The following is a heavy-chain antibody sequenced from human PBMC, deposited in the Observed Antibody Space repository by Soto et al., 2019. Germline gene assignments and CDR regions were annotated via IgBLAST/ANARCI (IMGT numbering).Heavy chain of an antibody. D-gene: IGHD1-26*01. CDR3: AGDTGGGSYYWGYDFDY. V-gene: IGHV1-18*01. CDR2: ISGYNGNT. J-gene: IGHJ4*02. Sequence: QVQLVQSGAEVKKPGASVKVSCKASGYTFTSYGISWVRQAPGQGLEWMGWISGYNGNTNYAQKLQGRVTMTTDTSTSTAYMELRSLRSDDTAVYYCAGDTGGGSYYWGYDFDYWGQGTLVTVSS. CDR1: GYTFTSYG.